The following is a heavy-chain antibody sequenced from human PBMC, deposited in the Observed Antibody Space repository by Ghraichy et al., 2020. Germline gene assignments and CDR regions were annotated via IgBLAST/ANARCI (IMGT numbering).Heavy chain of an antibody. D-gene: IGHD3-10*01. Sequence: GGSLRLSCAASGFTFSSYSMNWVRQAPGKGLEWVSYISSSSSTIYYADSVKGRFTISRDNAKNSLYLQMNSLRDEDTAVYYCARDYYGSGSYSRNAPDYWGQGTLVTVSS. CDR3: ARDYYGSGSYSRNAPDY. CDR2: ISSSSSTI. J-gene: IGHJ4*02. CDR1: GFTFSSYS. V-gene: IGHV3-48*02.